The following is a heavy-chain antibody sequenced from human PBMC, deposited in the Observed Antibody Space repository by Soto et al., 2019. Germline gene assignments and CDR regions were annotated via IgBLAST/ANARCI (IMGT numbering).Heavy chain of an antibody. Sequence: QVQLVQSGAEVKKPGASVKVSCKASGYTFTSYGISWVRQAPGQGLEWMGWISAYNGNTNYAQKLQGRVTMTTDTSTSTAYMELRSLRSDDTAVYYCARDWPITIFGVVTHDAFDIRGQGTMVTVSS. J-gene: IGHJ3*02. V-gene: IGHV1-18*01. CDR1: GYTFTSYG. CDR2: ISAYNGNT. CDR3: ARDWPITIFGVVTHDAFDI. D-gene: IGHD3-3*01.